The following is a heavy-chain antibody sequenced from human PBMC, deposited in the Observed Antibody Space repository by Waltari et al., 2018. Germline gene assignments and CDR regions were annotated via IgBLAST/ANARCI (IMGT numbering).Heavy chain of an antibody. V-gene: IGHV3-7*03. CDR2: INYDGSEK. D-gene: IGHD3-10*01. Sequence: DVQLVESGGGLVQPGGYLRLYCTVSEFPFRTYWMTWVRQSPERGLEWVANINYDGSEKNYVYSVKDTFTSSRDNGRNSVYLQMNSLRAEDMAVYYCATYRWLGYWGQGTLVTVSS. CDR1: EFPFRTYW. CDR3: ATYRWLGY. J-gene: IGHJ4*02.